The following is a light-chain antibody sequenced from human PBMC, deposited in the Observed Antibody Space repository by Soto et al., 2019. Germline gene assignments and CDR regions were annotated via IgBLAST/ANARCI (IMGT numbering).Light chain of an antibody. J-gene: IGKJ4*01. CDR3: QQYDNLPLT. CDR1: QDIRHY. V-gene: IGKV1-33*01. Sequence: IQMTQSPSSLSASVGDRVTITCQASQDIRHYLNWYQHKPGEAPKLLIYDASNLETGVPSRFSGSGSGTHFTLTITTLRPEDISTYYCQQYDNLPLTFGGGTKVE. CDR2: DAS.